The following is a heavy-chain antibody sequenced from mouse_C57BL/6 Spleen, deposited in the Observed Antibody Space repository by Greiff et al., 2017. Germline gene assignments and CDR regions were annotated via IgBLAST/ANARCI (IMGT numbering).Heavy chain of an antibody. D-gene: IGHD1-1*01. J-gene: IGHJ4*01. CDR1: GYTFSSYW. Sequence: VQLLQSGAELVRPGSSVKLSCTASGYTFSSYWMSWVKQTPIQGLEWIGNIDPADSETHYPQKFKDRFTFTVDKSSSTDYMQLSSLTSEDSAVNYCAGGTTGLAMVKWGKGTSDTVAS. CDR3: AGGTTGLAMVK. V-gene: IGHV1-52*01. CDR2: IDPADSET.